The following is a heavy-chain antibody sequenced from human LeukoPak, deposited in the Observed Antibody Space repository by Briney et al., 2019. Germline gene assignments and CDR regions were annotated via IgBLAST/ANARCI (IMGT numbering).Heavy chain of an antibody. D-gene: IGHD6-13*01. CDR3: VKESAADATFHFDY. V-gene: IGHV3-33*06. CDR2: LWANGNTA. Sequence: PGRSLRLSCAAPGFNFNIICMRWVRQVPGNGLEWVAVLWANGNTAHYADSVKGRFTISRDSSENTLYLQMNSLRSEDTAVYYCVKESAADATFHFDYWGQGTLVTVSS. J-gene: IGHJ4*02. CDR1: GFNFNIIC.